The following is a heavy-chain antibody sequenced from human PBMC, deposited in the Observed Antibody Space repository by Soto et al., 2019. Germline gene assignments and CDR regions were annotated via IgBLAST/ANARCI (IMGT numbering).Heavy chain of an antibody. J-gene: IGHJ6*02. CDR1: GFTFSSYG. Sequence: QVQLVESGGGVVQPGRSLRLSCAASGFTFSSYGRHWVRQAPGKGLEWVAVISYDGSNKYYADSVKGRFTISRDNSKNTLYLQMNSLRAEDTAVYYCAKDRGVTIFGVVTHYYYYGMDVWGQGTTVTVSS. CDR3: AKDRGVTIFGVVTHYYYYGMDV. V-gene: IGHV3-30*18. CDR2: ISYDGSNK. D-gene: IGHD3-3*01.